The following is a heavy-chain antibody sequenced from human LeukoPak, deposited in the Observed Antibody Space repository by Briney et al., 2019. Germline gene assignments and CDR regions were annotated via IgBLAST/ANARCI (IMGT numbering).Heavy chain of an antibody. CDR3: ARDYSSSALDY. V-gene: IGHV3-21*01. J-gene: IGHJ4*02. CDR2: IGSSSSYI. D-gene: IGHD6-6*01. CDR1: GFTFSSCS. Sequence: PGGSLRLSCAASGFTFSSCSMNWVRQAPGKGLEWVSSIGSSSSYIYYADSVKGRFTISRDNARNSLYLQMNSLRADHTAVYHCARDYSSSALDYWGQGTLVTAPS.